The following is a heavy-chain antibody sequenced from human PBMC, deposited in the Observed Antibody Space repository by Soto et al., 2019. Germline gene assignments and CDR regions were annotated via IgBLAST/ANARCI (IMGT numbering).Heavy chain of an antibody. CDR2: ISYDGSNK. CDR3: AREYSDGWFDP. D-gene: IGHD3-16*01. V-gene: IGHV3-30-3*01. J-gene: IGHJ5*02. Sequence: QVQLVESGGGVVQPGRSLRLSCAASGFTFSIYAMHWVRQAPGKGLEWVAVISYDGSNKYYADSVKGRFTISRDNSKNTLYLQMNSLRAEDSAVYYCAREYSDGWFDPGGQGTLVTVSS. CDR1: GFTFSIYA.